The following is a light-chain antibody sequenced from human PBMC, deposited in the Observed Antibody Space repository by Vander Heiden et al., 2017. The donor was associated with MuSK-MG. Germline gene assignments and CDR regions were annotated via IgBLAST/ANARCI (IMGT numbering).Light chain of an antibody. Sequence: QSALTHPASGSGSPGQSITISCTGTSSDVGEYNFVSWYQQHPGKAPKLMIYEVSNRPSGVSNRFSGSKSGNTASLTISGLQAEDEADYYCKSYTRSSTLVFGGGTKLTVL. CDR1: SSDVGEYNF. CDR2: EVS. V-gene: IGLV2-14*01. J-gene: IGLJ2*01. CDR3: KSYTRSSTLV.